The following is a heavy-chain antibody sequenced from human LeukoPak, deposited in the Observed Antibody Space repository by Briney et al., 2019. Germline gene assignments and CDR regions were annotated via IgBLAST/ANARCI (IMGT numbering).Heavy chain of an antibody. CDR3: AKDSFHHTDY. CDR2: ISGSGGST. CDR1: GFTVSSNY. V-gene: IGHV3-23*01. J-gene: IGHJ4*02. Sequence: PGGSLRLSCAASGFTVSSNYMSWVRQAPGKGLEWVSAISGSGGSTYYADSVKGRFTISRDNSKNTLYLQMNSLRAEDTAVYYCAKDSFHHTDYWGQGTLVTVSS.